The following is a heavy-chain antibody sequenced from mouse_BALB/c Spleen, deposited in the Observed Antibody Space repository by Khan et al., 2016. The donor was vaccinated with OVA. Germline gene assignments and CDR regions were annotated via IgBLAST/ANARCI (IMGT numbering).Heavy chain of an antibody. J-gene: IGHJ3*01. Sequence: VQLQESGSELVRPGTSVKVSCKASGYAFTHYLIEWLKQRPGQGLEWIGVINPGSGGTNYNEKFEGKATLTADNSSSTAYMHLSSLTSDDSAVYFCARGFYDGCLAWFAYWGQGTLVTVSA. CDR2: INPGSGGT. V-gene: IGHV1-54*01. CDR1: GYAFTHYL. CDR3: ARGFYDGCLAWFAY. D-gene: IGHD2-3*01.